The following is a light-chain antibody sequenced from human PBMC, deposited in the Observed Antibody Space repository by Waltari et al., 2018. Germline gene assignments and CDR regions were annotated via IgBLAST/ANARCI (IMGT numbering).Light chain of an antibody. CDR1: QNVDTW. J-gene: IGKJ1*01. Sequence: DSQMTQSPSTLSASLGDRVTITCRASQNVDTWLAWYQQKPGKAPKLLVYKTSTLQSGVPSRFSGSGSGTHFTLTISSLQPDDFATYYCQQYNTYWTFGQGTKVE. CDR3: QQYNTYWT. CDR2: KTS. V-gene: IGKV1-5*03.